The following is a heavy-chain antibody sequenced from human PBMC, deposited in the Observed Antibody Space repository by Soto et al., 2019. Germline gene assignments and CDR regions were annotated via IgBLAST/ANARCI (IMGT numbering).Heavy chain of an antibody. CDR3: ARVEGYSFAHDY. V-gene: IGHV4-31*03. CDR2: IHYSGRT. J-gene: IGHJ4*02. D-gene: IGHD5-18*01. Sequence: SETLSLTCNVSCGSINSAGYYWSWIRQHPGKGLEWIGYIHYSGRTYYNPSLKSRVTISIGTSKTQFSLKLSSVTAADTAVYYCARVEGYSFAHDYWGQGIQVTVSS. CDR1: CGSINSAGYY.